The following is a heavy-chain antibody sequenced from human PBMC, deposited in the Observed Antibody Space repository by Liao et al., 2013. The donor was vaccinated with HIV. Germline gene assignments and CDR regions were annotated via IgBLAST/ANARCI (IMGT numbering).Heavy chain of an antibody. Sequence: QVQLQESGPGLVKPSETLSLTCTVSGGSISSYYWSWIRQPAGKGLEWIGRIYTSGSTYYNPSLKSRVTLSVDTSKNQFSLKLSSVTAADTAVYYCARGSKYYDSSGYYRFDPWGQGTLVTVSS. J-gene: IGHJ5*02. CDR3: ARGSKYYDSSGYYRFDP. D-gene: IGHD3-22*01. V-gene: IGHV4-4*07. CDR2: IYTSGST. CDR1: GGSISSYY.